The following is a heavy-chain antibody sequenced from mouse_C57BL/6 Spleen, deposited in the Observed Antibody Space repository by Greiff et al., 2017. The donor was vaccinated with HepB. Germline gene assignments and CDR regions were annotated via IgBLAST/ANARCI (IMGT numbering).Heavy chain of an antibody. D-gene: IGHD2-3*01. CDR2: IYPGDGDT. V-gene: IGHV1-82*01. Sequence: QVQLQQSGPELVKPGASVKISCKASGYAFSSSWMNWVKQRPGKGLEWIGRIYPGDGDTNYNGKFKGKAALTADKSSSTAYMQLSSLTSEDSAVYFCARWERWLLGGYWGQGTTLTVSS. J-gene: IGHJ2*01. CDR1: GYAFSSSW. CDR3: ARWERWLLGGY.